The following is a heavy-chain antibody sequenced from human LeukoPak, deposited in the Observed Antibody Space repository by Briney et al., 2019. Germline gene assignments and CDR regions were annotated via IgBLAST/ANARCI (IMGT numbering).Heavy chain of an antibody. CDR3: ARDAAVAGTRAKSGYYYYYMDV. D-gene: IGHD6-19*01. Sequence: PGGSLRLSCAASGFTFDDYAMHWVWQAPGKGLEWVSGISWNSGSIGYADSVKGRFTISRDNAKNSLYLQMNSLRAEDTAVYYCARDAAVAGTRAKSGYYYYYMDVWGKGTTVTISS. J-gene: IGHJ6*03. CDR2: ISWNSGSI. CDR1: GFTFDDYA. V-gene: IGHV3-9*01.